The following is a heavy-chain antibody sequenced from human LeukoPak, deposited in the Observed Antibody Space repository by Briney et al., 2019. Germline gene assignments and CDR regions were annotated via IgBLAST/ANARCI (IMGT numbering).Heavy chain of an antibody. Sequence: SETLSLTCTVSGGSISSYYWSWIRQPPGKGLEWIGYISYSGSTNYNPSLKSRVTISIDTSKNQVSLKLSSVTAADTAVYYCARERGWGLDYWGQGTLVTVSS. CDR2: ISYSGST. D-gene: IGHD6-19*01. CDR3: ARERGWGLDY. J-gene: IGHJ4*02. CDR1: GGSISSYY. V-gene: IGHV4-59*12.